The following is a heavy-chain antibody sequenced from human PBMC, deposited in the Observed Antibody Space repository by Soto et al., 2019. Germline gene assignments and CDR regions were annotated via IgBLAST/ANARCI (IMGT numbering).Heavy chain of an antibody. J-gene: IGHJ6*02. CDR1: GYTFTSYG. V-gene: IGHV1-18*01. CDR3: ARDGLSGYYDYYYGMDV. CDR2: ISAYNGNT. D-gene: IGHD3-3*01. Sequence: ASVKVSCKASGYTFTSYGISWVRQAPGQGLEWMGWISAYNGNTNYAQKLQGRVTMTTDTSTSTAYMELRSLRSDDTAVYYCARDGLSGYYDYYYGMDVWGQGTTVTVSS.